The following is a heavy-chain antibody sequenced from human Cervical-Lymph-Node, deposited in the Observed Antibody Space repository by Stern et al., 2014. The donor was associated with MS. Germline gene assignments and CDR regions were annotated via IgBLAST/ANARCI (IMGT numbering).Heavy chain of an antibody. CDR2: IYPGDSDT. CDR1: GYSFTSFW. Sequence: EVQLVESGAEVKKPGESLKISCKGSGYSFTSFWIGWVRQMPGKGLEWMGIIYPGDSDTRYSPSFQGQVTISADKSVSPAYLQWSSLKASDTAMYYCARHCAKREQCAFDYWGQGTLVTVSS. D-gene: IGHD6-19*01. J-gene: IGHJ4*02. CDR3: ARHCAKREQCAFDY. V-gene: IGHV5-51*01.